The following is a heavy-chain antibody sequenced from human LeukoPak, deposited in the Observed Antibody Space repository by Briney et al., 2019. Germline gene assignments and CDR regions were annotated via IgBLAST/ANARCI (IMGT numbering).Heavy chain of an antibody. CDR1: GGSFSGYY. Sequence: SETLSLACAVYGGSFSGYYWSWIRQPPGKGLEWIGEINHSGSTNYNPSLKSRVTISVDTSKNQFSLKLSSVTAADTAVYYCAGLVGRYSSGLYYYYFDYWGQGTLVTVSS. CDR3: AGLVGRYSSGLYYYYFDY. V-gene: IGHV4-34*01. CDR2: INHSGST. D-gene: IGHD3-22*01. J-gene: IGHJ4*02.